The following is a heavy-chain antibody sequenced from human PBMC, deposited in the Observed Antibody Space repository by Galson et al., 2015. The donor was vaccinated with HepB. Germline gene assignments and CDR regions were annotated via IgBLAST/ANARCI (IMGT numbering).Heavy chain of an antibody. V-gene: IGHV3-30*04. J-gene: IGHJ4*02. CDR2: ISYDGSNK. CDR1: GFTFSSYA. D-gene: IGHD3-10*01. Sequence: SLRLSCAASGFTFSSYAMHWVRQAPGKGLEWVAVISYDGSNKYYADSVKGRFTISRDNSKNTLYLQMNSLRAEDTAVYYCASLMVRGVIAYDYWGQGTLVTVSS. CDR3: ASLMVRGVIAYDY.